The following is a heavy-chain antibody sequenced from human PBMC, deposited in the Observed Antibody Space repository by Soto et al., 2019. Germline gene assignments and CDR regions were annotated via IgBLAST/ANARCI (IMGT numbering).Heavy chain of an antibody. CDR3: ARSWSKDCSSTSCEHPFDY. Sequence: QVQLVQSGAEVKKPGSSVKVSCKASGGTFSSYTISWVRQAPGQGLEWMGRIIPILGIANYAQKFQGRVMITEEKATSTAYRERRSLSSEDTAVYYCARSWSKDCSSTSCEHPFDYWGKGTLVTVSS. CDR1: GGTFSSYT. D-gene: IGHD2-2*01. J-gene: IGHJ4*02. CDR2: IIPILGIA. V-gene: IGHV1-69*02.